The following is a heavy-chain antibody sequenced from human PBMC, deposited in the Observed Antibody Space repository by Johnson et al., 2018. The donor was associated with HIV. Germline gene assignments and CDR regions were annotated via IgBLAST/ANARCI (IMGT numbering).Heavy chain of an antibody. CDR3: AKGFGASSGAFDI. J-gene: IGHJ3*02. V-gene: IGHV3-11*04. CDR2: ISSSGSTI. D-gene: IGHD1-26*01. Sequence: QVQLVESGGGVVQPGRSLRLSCAASGFTFSDYYMSWIRQAPGKGLEWVSYISSSGSTIYYADSVKGRFTISRDNSKNTLYLQMNSLRAEDTAVYYCAKGFGASSGAFDIWGQGTMVTVSS. CDR1: GFTFSDYY.